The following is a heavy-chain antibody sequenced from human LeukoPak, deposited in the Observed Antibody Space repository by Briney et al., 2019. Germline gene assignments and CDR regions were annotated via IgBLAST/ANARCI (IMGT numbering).Heavy chain of an antibody. CDR2: ISASGGSS. CDR1: GFTFSTYA. D-gene: IGHD2-2*01. Sequence: GGSPRLSCAATGFTFSTYAMTWVRQAPGKGLEWVSAISASGGSSYYAASVKGRFTISRDNSKNMLYVEMNSLRVEDTAVYYCAKVGDGHCSTTSCYGLFDPWGQGTLVTVSS. V-gene: IGHV3-23*01. J-gene: IGHJ5*02. CDR3: AKVGDGHCSTTSCYGLFDP.